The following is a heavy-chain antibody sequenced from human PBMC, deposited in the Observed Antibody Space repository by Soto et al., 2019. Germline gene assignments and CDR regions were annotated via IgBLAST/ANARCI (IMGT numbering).Heavy chain of an antibody. D-gene: IGHD1-26*01. J-gene: IGHJ5*02. CDR2: IYYSGST. CDR3: AEIQLGPTGYDP. V-gene: IGHV4-31*03. Sequence: PSETLSLTCTVSGGSISSGCSYWIWIRQHPGKGLDGIGYIYYSGSTYYNPSLKSRVTISVDTPENQFSLKLSSVTAADSAVYYCAEIQLGPTGYDPWGPGTLVTVSS. CDR1: GGSISSGCSY.